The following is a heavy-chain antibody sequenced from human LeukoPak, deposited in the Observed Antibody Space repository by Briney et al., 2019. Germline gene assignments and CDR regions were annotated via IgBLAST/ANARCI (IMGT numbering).Heavy chain of an antibody. CDR2: IKQDGSEK. CDR1: GFTFSSYW. D-gene: IGHD1-26*01. CDR3: AREHRYSGSYYGLGYFDY. V-gene: IGHV3-7*01. J-gene: IGHJ4*02. Sequence: PGGSLRLSCAASGFTFSSYWMSWVRQAPRKGLEWVANIKQDGSEKYYVDSVKGRFTISRDNAKNSLYLQMNSLRAEDTAVYYCAREHRYSGSYYGLGYFDYWGQGTLVTVSS.